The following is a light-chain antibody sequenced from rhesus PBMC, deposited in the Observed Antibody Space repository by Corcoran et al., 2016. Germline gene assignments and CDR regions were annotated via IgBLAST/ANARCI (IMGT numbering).Light chain of an antibody. CDR3: QHGYGTPWT. Sequence: DIQMTQSPSSLSASVGDRVTITCRASQGISNYLSWYQQKPGKAPTSLISAASSLESGGPSRFSGRGSWTEFTLTSSSLQPEDVATYYCQHGYGTPWTFGQGTKVEIK. CDR1: QGISNY. J-gene: IGKJ1*01. CDR2: AAS. V-gene: IGKV1-36*02.